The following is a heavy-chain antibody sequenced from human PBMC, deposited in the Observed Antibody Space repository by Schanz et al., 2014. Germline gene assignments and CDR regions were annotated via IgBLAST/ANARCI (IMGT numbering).Heavy chain of an antibody. J-gene: IGHJ4*02. Sequence: VQLVESGGGLVKPGGSLTLSCAASGFSISDAWMHWVRQAPGKGLEWVAIISYDGRHKNYADSVKGRFTISRDNSKNTLHLQMNSLRVEDTAVYYCVRDTDYHFDYWGQGTLVTVSS. D-gene: IGHD4-17*01. CDR2: ISYDGRHK. CDR3: VRDTDYHFDY. V-gene: IGHV3-30*03. CDR1: GFSISDAW.